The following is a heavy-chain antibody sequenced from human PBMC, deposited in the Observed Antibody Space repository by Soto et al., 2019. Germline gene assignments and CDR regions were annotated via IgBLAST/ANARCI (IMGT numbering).Heavy chain of an antibody. D-gene: IGHD6-13*01. V-gene: IGHV4-39*01. J-gene: IGHJ5*02. Sequence: TLSLTCTVSGGSISSSIYYWGWIRQPPGKGLEWIGSIYYSGSTYYNPSLKSRVTISVDTSKNQFSLKLSSVTAADTAVYYCARPLSSSRNAYWFDPWGQGTLVTVSS. CDR1: GGSISSSIYY. CDR2: IYYSGST. CDR3: ARPLSSSRNAYWFDP.